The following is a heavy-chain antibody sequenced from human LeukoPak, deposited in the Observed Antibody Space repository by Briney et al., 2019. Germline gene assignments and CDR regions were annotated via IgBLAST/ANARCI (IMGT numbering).Heavy chain of an antibody. J-gene: IGHJ4*02. CDR2: ISYDGSNK. CDR3: ARDKAAATHFDY. V-gene: IGHV3-30-3*01. Sequence: GRSLRLSCAASGFTFDDYAMHWVRQAPGKGLEWVAVISYDGSNKYYADSVKGRFTISRDNSKNTLYLQMNSLRAEDTAVYYCARDKAAATHFDYWGQGTLVTVSS. D-gene: IGHD6-13*01. CDR1: GFTFDDYA.